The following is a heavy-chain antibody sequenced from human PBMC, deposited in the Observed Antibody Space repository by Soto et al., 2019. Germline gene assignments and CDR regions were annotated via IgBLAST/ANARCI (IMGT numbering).Heavy chain of an antibody. Sequence: EVQLVESGGGLVKPGGSLRLSCAASGFPFSNTWMDWVRQAPGKGLEWVGRIKSITDGATTDYAAPVKGRFTISRDDSKNTLYLQMNSLKSEDTAVYYCTSNNDDFLFDHWGQGTLVTVSS. CDR3: TSNNDDFLFDH. CDR2: IKSITDGATT. D-gene: IGHD3-3*01. CDR1: GFPFSNTW. J-gene: IGHJ4*02. V-gene: IGHV3-15*07.